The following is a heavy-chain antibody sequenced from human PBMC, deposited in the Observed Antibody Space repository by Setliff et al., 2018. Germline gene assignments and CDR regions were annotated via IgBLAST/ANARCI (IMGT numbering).Heavy chain of an antibody. J-gene: IGHJ4*02. CDR1: GGPISSGDYY. D-gene: IGHD3-22*01. V-gene: IGHV4-30-4*08. CDR2: IYSSGGT. Sequence: PSETLSLTCAVSGGPISSGDYYWSWIRQPPGKGLEWIGYIYSSGGTYYNPSLKSRVSISVVTSKNQLSLKLSSVTAADTAVYYCARESRYYYDNLGTLDYWGQGTLVTVSS. CDR3: ARESRYYYDNLGTLDY.